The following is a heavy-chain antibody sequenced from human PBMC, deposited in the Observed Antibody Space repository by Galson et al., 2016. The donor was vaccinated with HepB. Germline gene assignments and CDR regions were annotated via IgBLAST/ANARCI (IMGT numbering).Heavy chain of an antibody. Sequence: SLRLSCAASGFTFSNYNVNWVRQAPGKGLEWISYITSSSTTIYYAASVEGRFTISRDDAKNSLYLQMNSLRDEDTAVYYCARGSNDFWSGYYSWYFDLWGRGTLVTVSS. D-gene: IGHD3-3*01. J-gene: IGHJ2*01. CDR3: ARGSNDFWSGYYSWYFDL. CDR2: ITSSSTTI. CDR1: GFTFSNYN. V-gene: IGHV3-48*02.